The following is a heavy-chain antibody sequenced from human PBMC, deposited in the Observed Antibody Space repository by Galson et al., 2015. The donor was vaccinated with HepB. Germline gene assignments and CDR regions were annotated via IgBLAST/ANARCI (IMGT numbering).Heavy chain of an antibody. CDR3: ARDPEEYCVGDCYGWFDP. Sequence: SLRLSCAASGFTFSSYAMHWVRQAPGKGLEWVAVISYDGSNKYYADSVKGRFTISRDNSKNTLYLQKNSLRAEDTAVYYCARDPEEYCVGDCYGWFDPWGQGTLVTVSS. D-gene: IGHD2-21*02. V-gene: IGHV3-30-3*01. CDR1: GFTFSSYA. CDR2: ISYDGSNK. J-gene: IGHJ5*02.